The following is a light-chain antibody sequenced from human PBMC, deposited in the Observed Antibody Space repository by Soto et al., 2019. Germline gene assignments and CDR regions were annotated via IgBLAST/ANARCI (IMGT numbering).Light chain of an antibody. CDR1: QSVTRY. J-gene: IGKJ5*01. V-gene: IGKV3-11*01. Sequence: EIVLTQSPATLSLSPGERATLSCRASQSVTRYLAWYQQKPGQAPRFLIFDASNRATGVPARFSGSWSGTDFTLTISSLEPEDFAVSYCQQRDTWPITFGQGTRLESK. CDR3: QQRDTWPIT. CDR2: DAS.